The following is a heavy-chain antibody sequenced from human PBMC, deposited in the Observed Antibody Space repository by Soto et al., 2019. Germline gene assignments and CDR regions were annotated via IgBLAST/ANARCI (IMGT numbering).Heavy chain of an antibody. J-gene: IGHJ4*02. Sequence: QVHLVQSGAEVKKPGASVKVSCKVSGYTLTELSMHWVRQAPGKGLEWMGAFDPEIGETVYAQKFRGRVTMTEDTSTHTAYMELSSLRSEDTAVYYCATYPPRYCIGTTCYAGLDYWGQGTLVTVSS. CDR1: GYTLTELS. D-gene: IGHD2-2*01. V-gene: IGHV1-24*01. CDR3: ATYPPRYCIGTTCYAGLDY. CDR2: FDPEIGET.